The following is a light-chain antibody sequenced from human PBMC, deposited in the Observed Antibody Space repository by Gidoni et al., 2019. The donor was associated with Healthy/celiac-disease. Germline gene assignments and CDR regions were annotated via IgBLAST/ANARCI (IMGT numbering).Light chain of an antibody. CDR1: QDISNY. CDR2: AAS. Sequence: DIQMTQSPSSLSASVGDRVTITCQASQDISNYLNWYQQQPGKAPKLLIYAASNLETGVPSRFSGSGSGTDFTFTISSLQPEDIATYYCQQYDNLLHFXPXTKVDIK. J-gene: IGKJ3*01. V-gene: IGKV1-33*01. CDR3: QQYDNLLH.